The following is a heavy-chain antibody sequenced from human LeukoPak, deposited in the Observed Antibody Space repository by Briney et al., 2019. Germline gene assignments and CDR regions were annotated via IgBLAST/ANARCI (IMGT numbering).Heavy chain of an antibody. J-gene: IGHJ4*02. V-gene: IGHV3-23*01. CDR1: GFTVSSNY. CDR3: ARDPGAFPYFFDY. Sequence: GGSLRLSCAASGFTVSSNYMSWVRKTPGKGLECVSAISGDGISPYYADSVRGRFTISRDNSKNTLYLQMNSLRVEDTAVYFCARDPGAFPYFFDYWGQGTLVTVSS. CDR2: ISGDGISP. D-gene: IGHD4/OR15-4a*01.